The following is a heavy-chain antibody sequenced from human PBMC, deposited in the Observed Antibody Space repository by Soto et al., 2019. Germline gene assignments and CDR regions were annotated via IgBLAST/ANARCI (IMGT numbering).Heavy chain of an antibody. J-gene: IGHJ6*02. Sequence: XSVKLSCKASGYSFTSYYMHWVRQAPGQGLEWMGIINPSGGSTSYAQKFQGRVTMTRDTSTSTVYMELSSLRSEDTAVYYCARDPSSIAARPPYYYGMDVWSQGTTVTVSS. CDR2: INPSGGST. CDR1: GYSFTSYY. CDR3: ARDPSSIAARPPYYYGMDV. V-gene: IGHV1-46*01. D-gene: IGHD6-6*01.